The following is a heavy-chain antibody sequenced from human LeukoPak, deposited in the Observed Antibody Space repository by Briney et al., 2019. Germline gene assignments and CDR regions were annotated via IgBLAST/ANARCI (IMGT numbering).Heavy chain of an antibody. J-gene: IGHJ5*02. D-gene: IGHD6-13*01. CDR3: ARVGSSSWYLFDP. Sequence: SETLSLTCTVSGGSISSYYWSWLRQPAGKGLEWIGRIYTSGSTNYNPSLKSRVTISVDTSKNQFSLKLSSVTAADTAVYYCARVGSSSWYLFDPWGQGTLVTVSS. CDR1: GGSISSYY. V-gene: IGHV4-4*07. CDR2: IYTSGST.